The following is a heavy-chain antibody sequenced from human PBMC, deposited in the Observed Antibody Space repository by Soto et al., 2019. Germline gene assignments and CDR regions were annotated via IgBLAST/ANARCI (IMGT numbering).Heavy chain of an antibody. V-gene: IGHV4-30-4*01. Sequence: PSENLSLTCTVSGGSVTSDEDYWTWIRQSPGKGLEWIGYISSSGSTGYNPSLKTRLSMSVDRSKNQFTLRLTSVTAADTAVYFCATESGSTYGYFDHWGQGTQVTVSS. CDR3: ATESGSTYGYFDH. CDR1: GGSVTSDEDY. CDR2: ISSSGST. D-gene: IGHD5-18*01. J-gene: IGHJ4*02.